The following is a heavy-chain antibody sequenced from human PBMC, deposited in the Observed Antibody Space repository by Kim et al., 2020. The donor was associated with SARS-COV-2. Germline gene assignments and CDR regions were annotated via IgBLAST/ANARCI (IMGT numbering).Heavy chain of an antibody. V-gene: IGHV3-7*01. J-gene: IGHJ6*02. CDR3: TAGRTWYYYCGMDV. D-gene: IGHD1-1*01. Sequence: VAFVKGGFADSRNNAKNQLYLQMNSLRAEDTAVYYCTAGRTWYYYCGMDVWGQGTTVTVSS.